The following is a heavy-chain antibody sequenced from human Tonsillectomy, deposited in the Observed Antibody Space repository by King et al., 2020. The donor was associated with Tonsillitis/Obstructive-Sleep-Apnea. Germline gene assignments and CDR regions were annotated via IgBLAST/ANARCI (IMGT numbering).Heavy chain of an antibody. J-gene: IGHJ2*01. CDR3: ARGYCTSTTCDWYFDL. D-gene: IGHD2-2*01. CDR1: GFTFSDHY. V-gene: IGHV3-72*01. Sequence: VQLVESGGNLVQPGGSLRLSCAASGFTFSDHYMHWVRQAPGKGLEWVGRTTNKANSYTREYAASVKGRFTISRDDSRNSLYLQMNSLKIEDTAVYHCARGYCTSTTCDWYFDLWGRGTLVTVSS. CDR2: TTNKANSYTR.